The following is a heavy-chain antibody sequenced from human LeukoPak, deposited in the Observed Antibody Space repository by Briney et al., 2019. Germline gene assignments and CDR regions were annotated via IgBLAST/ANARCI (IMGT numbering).Heavy chain of an antibody. Sequence: PGGSLRLSCAVSGLTFSSYWMHWVRQAPGKGLVWVSRISSDGSSTSYADSVEGRFTISRDNAKNTLYLQMNSLRAEDTAVYYCARDPDYWGQGTLVTVSS. CDR3: ARDPDY. CDR1: GLTFSSYW. V-gene: IGHV3-74*01. J-gene: IGHJ4*02. CDR2: ISSDGSST.